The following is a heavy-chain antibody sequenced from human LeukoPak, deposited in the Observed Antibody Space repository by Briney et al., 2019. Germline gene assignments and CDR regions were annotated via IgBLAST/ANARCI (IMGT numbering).Heavy chain of an antibody. CDR3: ARVGGSNAFDI. CDR2: INSDGSST. Sequence: GGSLRLSCAASGFTFSSYWVHWVRQAPGKGLVWVSPINSDGSSTSTADSVKGRFTISRDNAKNTLSLQMNSLRAEDTAVYYCARVGGSNAFDIWGQGTMVIVSS. V-gene: IGHV3-74*01. J-gene: IGHJ3*02. CDR1: GFTFSSYW. D-gene: IGHD1-26*01.